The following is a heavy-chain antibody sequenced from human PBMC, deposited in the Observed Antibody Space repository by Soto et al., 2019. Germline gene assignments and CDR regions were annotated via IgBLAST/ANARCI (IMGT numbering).Heavy chain of an antibody. Sequence: SETLSLTCTVSGGSISSYYWSWIRQPPGKGLEWIGYIYYSGSTNYNPSLKSRVTISVDTSKNQFSLKLSSVTAADTAVYYCARHYSEYSGYDGVRPSTWGQGTLVTV. V-gene: IGHV4-59*08. D-gene: IGHD5-12*01. CDR3: ARHYSEYSGYDGVRPST. CDR1: GGSISSYY. CDR2: IYYSGST. J-gene: IGHJ5*02.